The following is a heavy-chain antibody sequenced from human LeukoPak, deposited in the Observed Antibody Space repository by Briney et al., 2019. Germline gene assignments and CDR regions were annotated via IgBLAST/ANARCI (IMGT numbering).Heavy chain of an antibody. CDR3: ARVWRFGYFDY. CDR1: GFTFSSYW. D-gene: IGHD3-10*01. CDR2: IKQDGSEK. V-gene: IGHV3-7*01. Sequence: PGGSLRLSCAASGFTFSSYWMSWVRQAPGKGLEWVANIKQDGSEKYYVDSVKGRFTISRDNAKNSLYLQMNSLRAADTAVYYCARVWRFGYFDYWGQGTLVTVSS. J-gene: IGHJ4*02.